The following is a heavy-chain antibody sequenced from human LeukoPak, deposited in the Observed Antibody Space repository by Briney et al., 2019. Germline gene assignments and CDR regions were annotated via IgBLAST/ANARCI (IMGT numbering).Heavy chain of an antibody. CDR3: ARVVGSTMRAPFDF. D-gene: IGHD1-26*01. CDR1: GFSFSTYA. J-gene: IGHJ4*02. CDR2: ISSDGSNK. V-gene: IGHV3-30-3*01. Sequence: AGGSLRLSCAASGFSFSTYAMHWVRQAPGKGLEWVAVISSDGSNKYCTDSVKGRFTISRDNAKNTLYLQMNSLRAEDTAVYYCARVVGSTMRAPFDFWGQGMLVTVSS.